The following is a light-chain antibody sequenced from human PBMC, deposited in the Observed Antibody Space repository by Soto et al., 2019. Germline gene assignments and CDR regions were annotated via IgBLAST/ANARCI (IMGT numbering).Light chain of an antibody. Sequence: EIVLTQSPCTLSFSPWERATLSCRASQSVTSNFLAWYQQKPGQAPRLLIYGASNRATGIPDRFSGSGSGTDFTLTISRLEPEDFAVYYCQQYVTSPWAFGQGTKVDIK. CDR3: QQYVTSPWA. V-gene: IGKV3-20*01. CDR1: QSVTSNF. J-gene: IGKJ1*01. CDR2: GAS.